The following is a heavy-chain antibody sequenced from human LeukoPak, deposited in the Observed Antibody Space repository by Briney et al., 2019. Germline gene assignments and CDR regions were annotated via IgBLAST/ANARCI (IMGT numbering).Heavy chain of an antibody. CDR1: GFTFSSYA. CDR3: ARGGSRWMATIRSVAAFDY. CDR2: ISTDGGSP. J-gene: IGHJ4*02. D-gene: IGHD5-24*01. Sequence: GGSLRLSCAASGFTFSSYAMHWVRQAPGKGLEYVSAISTDGGSPYYANSVKGRFTISRDNAKNSLYLQMNSLRAEDTAVYYCARGGSRWMATIRSVAAFDYWGQGTLVTVSS. V-gene: IGHV3-64*01.